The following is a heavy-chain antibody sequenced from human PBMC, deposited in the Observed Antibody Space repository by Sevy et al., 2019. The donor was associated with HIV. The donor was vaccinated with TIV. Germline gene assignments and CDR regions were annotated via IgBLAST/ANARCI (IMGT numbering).Heavy chain of an antibody. CDR3: ARHTHCSGGSCYVDYYYGMDV. CDR1: GFTFSSYG. V-gene: IGHV3-33*01. J-gene: IGHJ6*02. D-gene: IGHD2-15*01. Sequence: GGSLRLSCAASGFTFSSYGMHWVRQAPGKGLEWVAVIWYDGSNKYYADSVNGRFTISRDNSKNTLYLQMNSLRAEDTAVYYCARHTHCSGGSCYVDYYYGMDVWGQGTTVTVSS. CDR2: IWYDGSNK.